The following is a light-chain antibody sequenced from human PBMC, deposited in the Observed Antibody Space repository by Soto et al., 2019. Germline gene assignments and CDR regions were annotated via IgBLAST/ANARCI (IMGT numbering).Light chain of an antibody. Sequence: EIVLTQSPGTLSLSPGERATLSCRASHSVSGDLAWYQQKPGQAPRLLIYGASTRAIGIPARFSGSGSGTEFTLTISSLQSEDFAVYYCQQYNNWPPTFGQGTRLEIK. V-gene: IGKV3-15*01. CDR1: HSVSGD. CDR3: QQYNNWPPT. CDR2: GAS. J-gene: IGKJ5*01.